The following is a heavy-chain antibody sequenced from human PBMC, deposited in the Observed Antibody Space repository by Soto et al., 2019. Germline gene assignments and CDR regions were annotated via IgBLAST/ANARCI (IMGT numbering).Heavy chain of an antibody. J-gene: IGHJ6*02. CDR2: IWYDGSNK. Sequence: SCAASGFTFSSYGMHWVRQAPGKGLEWVAVIWYDGSNKYYADSVKGRFTISRDNSKNTLYLQMNSLRAEDTAVYYCARVDILTGYYYYGMDVWGQGTTVTVSS. V-gene: IGHV3-33*01. D-gene: IGHD3-9*01. CDR3: ARVDILTGYYYYGMDV. CDR1: GFTFSSYG.